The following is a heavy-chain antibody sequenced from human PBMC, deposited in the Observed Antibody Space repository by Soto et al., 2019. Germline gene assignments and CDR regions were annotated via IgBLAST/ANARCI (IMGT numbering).Heavy chain of an antibody. J-gene: IGHJ4*02. CDR3: ATPYSSSWSFDY. CDR1: GGSISSSSYY. Sequence: SETLSLTCTVSGGSISSSSYYWGWIRQPPGKGLEWIGSIYYSGSTYYNPSLKSRVTISVDTSKNQFSLKLGSVTAADTAVYYCATPYSSSWSFDYWGQGTLVTSPQ. D-gene: IGHD6-13*01. CDR2: IYYSGST. V-gene: IGHV4-39*01.